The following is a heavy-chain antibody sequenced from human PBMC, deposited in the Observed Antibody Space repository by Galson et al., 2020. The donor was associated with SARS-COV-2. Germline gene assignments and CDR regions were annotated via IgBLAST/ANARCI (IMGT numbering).Heavy chain of an antibody. Sequence: GGSLRLSCAASGITLSAFTMNWVRQAPGQGLEWVSCISNTFNSIYYADSVKCRFTISSDNAKNSLYLHMNSLRADDTAVYYCARDRHSIRGFIEHAGGYFDLWGRGTLVIVSS. CDR1: GITLSAFT. V-gene: IGHV3-48*04. J-gene: IGHJ2*01. CDR3: ARDRHSIRGFIEHAGGYFDL. D-gene: IGHD3-10*01. CDR2: ISNTFNSI.